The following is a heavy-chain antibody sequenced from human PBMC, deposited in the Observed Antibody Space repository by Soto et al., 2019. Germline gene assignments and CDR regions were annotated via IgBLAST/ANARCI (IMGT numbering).Heavy chain of an antibody. J-gene: IGHJ6*02. Sequence: QGLEWMGWINPNSGGTNYAQKFQGWVTMTRDTPISTAYMELSRLRSDDTAVYYCARSVIAAWHYYGMDVWGQGTTVTVSS. D-gene: IGHD6-13*01. CDR2: INPNSGGT. CDR3: ARSVIAAWHYYGMDV. V-gene: IGHV1-2*04.